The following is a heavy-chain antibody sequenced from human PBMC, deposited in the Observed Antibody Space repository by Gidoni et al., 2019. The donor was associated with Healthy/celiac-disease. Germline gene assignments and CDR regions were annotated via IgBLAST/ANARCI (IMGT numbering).Heavy chain of an antibody. CDR2: IRSKAYGGTT. J-gene: IGHJ4*02. CDR3: TRPLTYYYDSSGYYLLVY. V-gene: IGHV3-49*04. Sequence: EVQLVESGGGLVQPGRSLRLSCTASGFTFGDYAMSWVRQAPGKGLEWVGFIRSKAYGGTTEYAESVKGRFTISRDDSKSIAYLQMNSLKTEDTAVYYCTRPLTYYYDSSGYYLLVYWGQGTLVTVSS. D-gene: IGHD3-22*01. CDR1: GFTFGDYA.